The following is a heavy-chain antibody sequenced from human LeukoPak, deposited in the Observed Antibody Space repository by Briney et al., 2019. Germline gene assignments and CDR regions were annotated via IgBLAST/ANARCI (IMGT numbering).Heavy chain of an antibody. CDR3: AKDTDSSSGYMVSYYYYGMDV. J-gene: IGHJ6*02. CDR1: VFTLSSYA. Sequence: GGSPRLSCAPSVFTLSSYAVHCVRQAPGKRLGRGALIRNEVSKKYYADSVKGRFTISRDNSKNTLYLQMNSLRAEDTAVYYCAKDTDSSSGYMVSYYYYGMDVWGQGTTVTVSS. D-gene: IGHD6-13*01. CDR2: IRNEVSKK. V-gene: IGHV3-30*02.